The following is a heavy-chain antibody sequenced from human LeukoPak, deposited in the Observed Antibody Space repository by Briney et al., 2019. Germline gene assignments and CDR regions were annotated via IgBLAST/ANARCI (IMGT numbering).Heavy chain of an antibody. J-gene: IGHJ4*02. D-gene: IGHD6-19*01. CDR2: INHSGST. CDR3: AIRGWLLDY. CDR1: GGSFRGYH. Sequence: SETLSLTCAVYGGSFRGYHWSWIRQPPGKGLEWIGEINHSGSTNYNPSLKSRVTISVDKSKNQFSLKLSSVTAADTAVYYCAIRGWLLDYWGQGTLVTVSS. V-gene: IGHV4-34*01.